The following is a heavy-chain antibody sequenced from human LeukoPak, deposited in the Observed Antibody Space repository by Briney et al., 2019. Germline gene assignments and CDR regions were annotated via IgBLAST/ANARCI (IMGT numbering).Heavy chain of an antibody. V-gene: IGHV3-23*01. CDR3: AKSNQRRNYYYGMDV. CDR1: GFTFSSYA. Sequence: GGSLRLSCAASGFTFSSYAMSWVRQAPGKGLEWVSAISGSGGSTYYADSVKGRFTISRDNSKNTLYLQMNSLRAEDTAVYYCAKSNQRRNYYYGMDVWGQGTTVTVSS. J-gene: IGHJ6*02. CDR2: ISGSGGST.